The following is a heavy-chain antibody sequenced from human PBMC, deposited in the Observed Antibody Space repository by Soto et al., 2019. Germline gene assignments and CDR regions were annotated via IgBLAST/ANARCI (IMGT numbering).Heavy chain of an antibody. J-gene: IGHJ6*02. CDR1: GYSFTSYW. CDR3: ARQGGSKADFEYQDSNDYYYGMDV. D-gene: IGHD2-2*01. CDR2: IYPGDSDT. Sequence: GESLKISCKGSGYSFTSYWIGWVRQMPGKGLEWVGIIYPGDSDTRYSPSFQGQVTISADKSISTAYLQWSSLKASDTAMYYCARQGGSKADFEYQDSNDYYYGMDVWGQGTTVTVSS. V-gene: IGHV5-51*01.